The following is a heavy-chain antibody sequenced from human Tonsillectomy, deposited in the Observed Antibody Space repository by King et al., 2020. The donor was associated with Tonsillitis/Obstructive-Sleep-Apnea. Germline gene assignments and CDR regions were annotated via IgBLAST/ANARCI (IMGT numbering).Heavy chain of an antibody. Sequence: EVQLVESGGGLVQSGGSLRLSCAASGFTISSYWMSWVRQAPGKGLEWVANIKQDGSEKHYVDSVKGRFTISRDNAKNSLYLQLNSLRAEDTAVYYCAREGGHGMGFDYWGQRTLVTDSS. D-gene: IGHD3-16*01. CDR2: IKQDGSEK. V-gene: IGHV3-7*01. CDR3: AREGGHGMGFDY. CDR1: GFTISSYW. J-gene: IGHJ4*02.